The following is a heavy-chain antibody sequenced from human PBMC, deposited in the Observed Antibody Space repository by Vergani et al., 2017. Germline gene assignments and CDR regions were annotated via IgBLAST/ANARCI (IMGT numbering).Heavy chain of an antibody. CDR1: GFTLSNYD. J-gene: IGHJ6*02. Sequence: QVQLVESGGGVVQRGGSLRLSCATSGFTLSNYDMQWIRQGPGKGLEFVAFIQFDGSNKYYADSVKGRFTISRDNSKNTLYLQMNSLRAEDTAVYYCAKDPSSPTVTSDYYYYYGMDVWGQGTTVTVSS. CDR3: AKDPSSPTVTSDYYYYYGMDV. D-gene: IGHD4-11*01. CDR2: IQFDGSNK. V-gene: IGHV3-30*02.